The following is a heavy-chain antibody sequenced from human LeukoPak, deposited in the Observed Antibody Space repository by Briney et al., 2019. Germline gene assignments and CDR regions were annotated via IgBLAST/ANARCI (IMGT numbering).Heavy chain of an antibody. D-gene: IGHD6-19*01. J-gene: IGHJ4*02. V-gene: IGHV3-33*01. CDR3: AREWGRIAVAGGPGY. CDR2: IWYEGQTK. Sequence: PGGSLRLSCGASGFIFSNYGMHWVRQAPGKGLEWLALIWYEGQTKFYADSVKGRFTISRDNSGNTLFLHMTNLRVEDTAVYYCAREWGRIAVAGGPGYWGQGALVTVSS. CDR1: GFIFSNYG.